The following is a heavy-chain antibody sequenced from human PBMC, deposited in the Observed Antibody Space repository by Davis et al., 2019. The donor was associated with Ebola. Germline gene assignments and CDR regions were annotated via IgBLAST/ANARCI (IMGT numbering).Heavy chain of an antibody. CDR2: TRNKANSYTT. CDR3: TRGRGGSSWEVL. CDR1: GFTFSDHY. Sequence: PGGSLRLSCAASGFTFSDHYMDWVRQAPGKGLEWVGRTRNKANSYTTEYAASVKGRFTISRDDSKNSLYLQMNSLRVDDTAIYYCTRGRGGSSWEVLWGQGTLVTVSS. J-gene: IGHJ1*01. D-gene: IGHD6-13*01. V-gene: IGHV3-72*01.